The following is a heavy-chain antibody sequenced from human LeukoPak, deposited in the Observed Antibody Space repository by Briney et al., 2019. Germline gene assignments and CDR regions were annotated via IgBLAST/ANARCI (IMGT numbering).Heavy chain of an antibody. CDR2: IYYSGST. Sequence: SETLSLTCTVSGGSISSSSYYWGWIRQPPGKGLEWIGSIYYSGSTYYNPSLKSRVTISVDTSKNQFSLKLSSVTAADTAVYYCARSPAAMTNYYYYYYMDVWGKGTTVTISS. CDR3: ARSPAAMTNYYYYYYMDV. CDR1: GGSISSSSYY. D-gene: IGHD2-2*01. J-gene: IGHJ6*03. V-gene: IGHV4-39*07.